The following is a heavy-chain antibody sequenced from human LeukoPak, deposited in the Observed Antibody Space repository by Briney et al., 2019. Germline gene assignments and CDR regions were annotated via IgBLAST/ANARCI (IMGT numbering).Heavy chain of an antibody. D-gene: IGHD4-11*01. CDR1: GYTFTGFY. V-gene: IGHV1-2*02. Sequence: ASVKVSCKASGYTFTGFYMHWVRQAPGQGLEWMGWINPNSGGTNYAQNFQGRVTMTRDTSISTAYMELSRLRSDDTAVYYCARRMTTVITPDYWGQGTLVTVSS. CDR2: INPNSGGT. CDR3: ARRMTTVITPDY. J-gene: IGHJ4*02.